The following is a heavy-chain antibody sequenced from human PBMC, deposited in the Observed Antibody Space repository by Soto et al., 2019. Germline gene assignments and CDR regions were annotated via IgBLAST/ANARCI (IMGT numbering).Heavy chain of an antibody. J-gene: IGHJ4*01. V-gene: IGHV3-23*01. CDR1: GVTCIDHG. CDR3: AKRGHCTSSSCTHHFEY. Sequence: PGGPMRVPCAAAGVTCIDHGMSWISKTQGKGLEWVSSIGGNTGNTYYADSVKGRFTISRDNSKNTLFLQMNSLRTEDTAIYYCAKRGHCTSSSCTHHFEYWGQGTPVTVSS. D-gene: IGHD2-2*01. CDR2: IGGNTGNT.